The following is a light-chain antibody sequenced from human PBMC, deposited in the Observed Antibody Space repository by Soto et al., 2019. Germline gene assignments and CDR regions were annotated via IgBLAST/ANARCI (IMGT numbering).Light chain of an antibody. Sequence: DIQMTQSPSSLSASLGDRVTITCRASQGIRNYLAWYQQKPGKVPKLLIYAASTLQSGVPSRFSGSGSGTDFTLTISSLQPEDVATYYCQKYNSAPPLTFGGGTKVEIK. CDR3: QKYNSAPPLT. V-gene: IGKV1-27*01. CDR2: AAS. CDR1: QGIRNY. J-gene: IGKJ4*01.